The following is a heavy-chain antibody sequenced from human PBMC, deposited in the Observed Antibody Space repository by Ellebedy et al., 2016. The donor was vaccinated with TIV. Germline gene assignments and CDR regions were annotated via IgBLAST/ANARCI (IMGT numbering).Heavy chain of an antibody. CDR2: ILSDGNNK. CDR1: GFTFSNYA. Sequence: GGSLRLXXAASGFTFSNYAMNWVRQPPGKGLEWVALILSDGNNKYYADSVKGRFTLSRDNSKNTLYLEMNSLRAEDTAVYYCARDRSYSPTYWGQGTLVTVSS. D-gene: IGHD1-26*01. J-gene: IGHJ4*02. V-gene: IGHV3-30*01. CDR3: ARDRSYSPTY.